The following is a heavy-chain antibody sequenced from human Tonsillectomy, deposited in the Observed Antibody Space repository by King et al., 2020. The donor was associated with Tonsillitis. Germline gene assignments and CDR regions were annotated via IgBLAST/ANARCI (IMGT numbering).Heavy chain of an antibody. D-gene: IGHD4-17*01. CDR3: ARGRSTVTTKRDY. CDR1: GGSFSGYY. Sequence: VQLQQWGAGLLKPSETLSLTCAVYGGSFSGYYWSWIRQPPGKGLEWIGEINHSGSTNYNPSLKSRVTISVDTSKNQFSLKLSSVTAADTAVYYCARGRSTVTTKRDYWGQGTLVTVSS. CDR2: INHSGST. V-gene: IGHV4-34*01. J-gene: IGHJ4*02.